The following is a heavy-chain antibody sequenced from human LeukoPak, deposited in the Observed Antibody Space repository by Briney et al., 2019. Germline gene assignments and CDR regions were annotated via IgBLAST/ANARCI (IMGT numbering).Heavy chain of an antibody. D-gene: IGHD3-10*01. CDR1: GDTFTSYG. V-gene: IGHV1-18*01. CDR2: ISAYNGNT. J-gene: IGHJ4*02. Sequence: ASVKVSCKASGDTFTSYGISWVRQAPGQGLEWMGWISAYNGNTNYAQKLQGRVTMTTDTSTSTAYMELRSLRSDDTAVYYCARDPNYYGSGSAIDYWAQGTLVTVSS. CDR3: ARDPNYYGSGSAIDY.